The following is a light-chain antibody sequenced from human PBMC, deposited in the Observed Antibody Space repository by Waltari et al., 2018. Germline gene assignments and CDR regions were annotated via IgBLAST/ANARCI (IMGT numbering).Light chain of an antibody. V-gene: IGKV1-5*01. J-gene: IGKJ2*01. CDR3: QQSYITAYT. CDR2: HAS. Sequence: DTQMTQSPSTLSASVGDTVTITCRASQSISSWLAWYQQKPGKAPKLLIFHASSLESGVPSRFSGGGSGVEFTLTISSLQPDDFATYYCQQSYITAYTFGQGTKVEIK. CDR1: QSISSW.